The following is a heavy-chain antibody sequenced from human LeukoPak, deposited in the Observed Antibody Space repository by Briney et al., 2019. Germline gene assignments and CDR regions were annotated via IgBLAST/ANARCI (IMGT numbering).Heavy chain of an antibody. CDR1: GGSISSYY. Sequence: SETLSLTCTVSGGSISSYYWSWIRQPPGKGLEWIGYIYYSGSTNYNPSLKSRVTISVDTSKNQFSLKLSSVTAADTAVYYCARDKGSTRGGMDVWGQGATVTVSS. CDR2: IYYSGST. CDR3: ARDKGSTRGGMDV. D-gene: IGHD2-2*01. J-gene: IGHJ6*02. V-gene: IGHV4-59*01.